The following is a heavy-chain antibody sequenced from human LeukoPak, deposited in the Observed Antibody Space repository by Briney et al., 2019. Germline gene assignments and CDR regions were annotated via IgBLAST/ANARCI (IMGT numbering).Heavy chain of an antibody. CDR2: MSPNGGNT. J-gene: IGHJ4*02. D-gene: IGHD1-26*01. CDR1: EYTFTNYD. Sequence: GASVKVSCKASEYTFTNYDINWVRQATGQGLEWMGWMSPNGGNTGYAQKFQGRVTITRNTSISTAYMELSSLRSEDTAVYYCARTNSGSSAYDYWGQGTLVTVSS. CDR3: ARTNSGSSAYDY. V-gene: IGHV1-8*03.